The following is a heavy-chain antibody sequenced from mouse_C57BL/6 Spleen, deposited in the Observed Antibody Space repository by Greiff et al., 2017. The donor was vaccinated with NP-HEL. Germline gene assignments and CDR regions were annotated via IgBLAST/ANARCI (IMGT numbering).Heavy chain of an antibody. J-gene: IGHJ1*03. CDR2: IDPSDSYT. V-gene: IGHV1-50*01. Sequence: QVQLPQPGAEPVKPGASVKLSCKASGYTLPRYRMQGVKQRPGQGLEWIGEIDPSDSYTNYNQKFKGKATLTVDTSSSTAYMQLSSLTSEDSAVYYCHYYGSSYGYFDVWGTGTTVTVSS. CDR1: GYTLPRYR. D-gene: IGHD1-1*01. CDR3: HYYGSSYGYFDV.